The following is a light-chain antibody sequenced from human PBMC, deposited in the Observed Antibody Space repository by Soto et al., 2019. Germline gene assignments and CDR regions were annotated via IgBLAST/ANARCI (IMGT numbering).Light chain of an antibody. CDR1: QSVSSN. CDR3: QQYNNWPSAT. J-gene: IGKJ4*01. V-gene: IGKV3D-15*01. Sequence: EILMTQSPATLSGSPGERATLSWGASQSVSSNLAWYQQKPGQAPRLLIYGASNRATGIPDSFGGSGSGTEFNLTISSLQSEDFGAYYCQQYNNWPSATFGGGTKVDIK. CDR2: GAS.